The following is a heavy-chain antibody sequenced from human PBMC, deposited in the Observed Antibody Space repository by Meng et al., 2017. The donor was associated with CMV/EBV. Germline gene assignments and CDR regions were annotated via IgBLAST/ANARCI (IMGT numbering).Heavy chain of an antibody. CDR2: ISYDGSNK. Sequence: GESLKISCAASGFTFSSYAMHWVRQAPGKGLEWVAVISYDGSNKYYADSVKGRFTISRDNSKNTLYLQMNSLRAEDTAVYYCAGDPAISMVRGVISDYWGQGTLVTVSS. D-gene: IGHD3-10*01. V-gene: IGHV3-30*04. CDR3: AGDPAISMVRGVISDY. CDR1: GFTFSSYA. J-gene: IGHJ4*02.